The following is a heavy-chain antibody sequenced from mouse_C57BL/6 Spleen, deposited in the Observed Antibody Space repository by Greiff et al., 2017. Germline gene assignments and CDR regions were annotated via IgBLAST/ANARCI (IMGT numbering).Heavy chain of an antibody. J-gene: IGHJ2*01. D-gene: IGHD1-1*01. CDR1: GYTFTSYW. CDR3: ARIYYGSSYFDY. V-gene: IGHV1-55*01. Sequence: VQLQQPGAELVKPGASVKMSCKASGYTFTSYWITWVKQRPGQGLEWIGDIYPGSGSTNYNEKFKSKATLTVDTSSSTAYMQLSSLTSEDSAVYYCARIYYGSSYFDYWGQGTTLTVSS. CDR2: IYPGSGST.